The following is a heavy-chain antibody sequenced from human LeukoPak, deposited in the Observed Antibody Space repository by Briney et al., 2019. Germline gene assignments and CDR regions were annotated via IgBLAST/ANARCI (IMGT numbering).Heavy chain of an antibody. J-gene: IGHJ4*02. CDR2: IIPILGIA. CDR1: GGTFSSYA. V-gene: IGHV1-69*04. CDR3: AKVRYIRGSYRGYYFDY. D-gene: IGHD1-26*01. Sequence: SVKVSCKASGGTFSSYAISWVRQAPGQGLEWMGRIIPILGIANYAQKFQGRVTITADKSTSTAYMELSSLRSEDTAVYYCAKVRYIRGSYRGYYFDYWGQGTLVAVSS.